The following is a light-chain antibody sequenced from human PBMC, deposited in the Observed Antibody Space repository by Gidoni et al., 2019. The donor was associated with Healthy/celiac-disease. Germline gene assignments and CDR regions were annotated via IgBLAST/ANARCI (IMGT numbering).Light chain of an antibody. CDR2: RNN. CDR1: SSHIGSNY. J-gene: IGLJ2*01. CDR3: AAWDDSLSGLVV. V-gene: IGLV1-47*01. Sequence: QSVLTQPPSAPGTPGQRVTISCSGSSSHIGSNYVYWYQQLPGTAPKLLIYRNNPRPSGVPDRFSGSKSGTSASLAISGLRSEDEADYYCAAWDDSLSGLVVFGGGTKLTVL.